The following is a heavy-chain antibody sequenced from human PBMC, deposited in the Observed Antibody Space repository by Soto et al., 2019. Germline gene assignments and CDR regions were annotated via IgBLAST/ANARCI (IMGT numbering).Heavy chain of an antibody. Sequence: GXSVKVSCKVSGYTLTELSMHWVRQAPGKGLEWMGGFDPEDGETIYAQKFQGRVTMTEDTSTDTAYMELSSLRSEDTAVYYCATLSNDFWSGPNNWFDHWGQGTLVTVSS. CDR3: ATLSNDFWSGPNNWFDH. CDR2: FDPEDGET. V-gene: IGHV1-24*01. J-gene: IGHJ5*02. D-gene: IGHD3-3*01. CDR1: GYTLTELS.